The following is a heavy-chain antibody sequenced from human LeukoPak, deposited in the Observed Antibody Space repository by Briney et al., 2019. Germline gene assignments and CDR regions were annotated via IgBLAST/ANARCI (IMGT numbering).Heavy chain of an antibody. D-gene: IGHD3-16*01. V-gene: IGHV4-4*02. J-gene: IGHJ6*03. Sequence: PSETLSLTCAVSGGSIRNNNWWSWVRQTPGKGLQWIGEVYQSGSTNSNPSLKSRVTISVDKSKNQLSLKLSSVTAADTAVYYCARVVDPGGYYYFYYMDVWGKGTTVTVSS. CDR1: GGSIRNNNW. CDR2: VYQSGST. CDR3: ARVVDPGGYYYFYYMDV.